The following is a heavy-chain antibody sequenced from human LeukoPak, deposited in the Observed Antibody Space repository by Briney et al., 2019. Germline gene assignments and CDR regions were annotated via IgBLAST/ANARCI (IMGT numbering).Heavy chain of an antibody. CDR3: ARRSVTMVRGVAINYYYYYMDV. D-gene: IGHD3-10*01. J-gene: IGHJ6*03. CDR1: GGSFSGYY. CDR2: INHSGST. V-gene: IGHV4-34*01. Sequence: SETLSLTCAVYGGSFSGYYWSWIRQSPGKGLEWIGEINHSGSTNYNPSLKSRLTISVDTSKNQFSLKLSSVTAADTAVYYCARRSVTMVRGVAINYYYYYMDVWGKGTTVTISS.